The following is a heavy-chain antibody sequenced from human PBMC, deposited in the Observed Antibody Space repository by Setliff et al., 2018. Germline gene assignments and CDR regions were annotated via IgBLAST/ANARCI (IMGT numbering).Heavy chain of an antibody. CDR2: FHTGGAT. V-gene: IGHV4-61*09. J-gene: IGHJ4*02. Sequence: SESLSLTCSVSGGSISSGGFYWSWIRQSAGRGLEWIGHFHTGGATDYNLSLKSRVTISLDSSKNQFSLRLSSVTAADAAVYFCARESATIGEFPLYYFDKWGQGIPVTVSS. CDR1: GGSISSGGFY. CDR3: ARESATIGEFPLYYFDK. D-gene: IGHD3-10*01.